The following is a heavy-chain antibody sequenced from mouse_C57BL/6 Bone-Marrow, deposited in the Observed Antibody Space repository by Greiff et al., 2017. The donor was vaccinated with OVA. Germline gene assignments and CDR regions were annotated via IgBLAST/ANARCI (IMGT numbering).Heavy chain of an antibody. Sequence: QVQLQQSGPGLVQPSQSLSITCTVSGFSLTSYGVHWVRQSPGKGLEWLGVIWSGGSTDYNAAFISRLSISKDNSKSQVFFKMNSLQADDTAIYYCASYYYGSSFHFDVWGTGTTVTVSS. CDR2: IWSGGST. D-gene: IGHD1-1*01. CDR1: GFSLTSYG. J-gene: IGHJ1*03. CDR3: ASYYYGSSFHFDV. V-gene: IGHV2-2*01.